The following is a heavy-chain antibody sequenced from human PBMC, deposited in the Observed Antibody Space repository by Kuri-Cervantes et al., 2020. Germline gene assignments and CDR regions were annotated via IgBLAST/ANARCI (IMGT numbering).Heavy chain of an antibody. Sequence: ASVKVSCKASGYTFTSYDINWVRQATGQGLEWMGWMNPNSGNTGYAQKFQGRVTMTRNTSISTAYMELSSLRSEDTAVYYCARRDYSITTGDYWGQGTLVTVSS. D-gene: IGHD3-22*01. CDR1: GYTFTSYD. J-gene: IGHJ4*02. V-gene: IGHV1-8*01. CDR2: MNPNSGNT. CDR3: ARRDYSITTGDY.